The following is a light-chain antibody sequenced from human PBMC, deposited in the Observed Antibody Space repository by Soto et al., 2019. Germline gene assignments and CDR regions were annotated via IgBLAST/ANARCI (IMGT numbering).Light chain of an antibody. CDR2: AAS. V-gene: IGKV3-20*01. CDR1: QSISSSY. J-gene: IGKJ1*01. Sequence: EIVWTQSPGTLSLSPGERATLSCRASQSISSSYLAWYQQKPAESTRLLIYAASRRARGIPDKFSGSGSGTDFPLTISRLGHEDLAGFYCQHYGGSRTFGEGTKVEIK. CDR3: QHYGGSRT.